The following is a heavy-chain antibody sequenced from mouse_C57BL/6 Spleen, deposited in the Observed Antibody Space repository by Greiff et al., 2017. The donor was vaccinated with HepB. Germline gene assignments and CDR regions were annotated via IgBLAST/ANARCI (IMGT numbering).Heavy chain of an antibody. J-gene: IGHJ1*03. D-gene: IGHD1-1*01. CDR3: ARRGEYYGSSHWYLDV. V-gene: IGHV1-69*01. CDR2: IDPSDSYT. Sequence: QVQLQQPGAELVMPGASVKLSCKASGYTFTSYWMHWVKQRPGQGLEWIGEIDPSDSYTNYNQTFKGKSTLTVDKASSTAYMNLSSLTSEDAAVYYGARRGEYYGSSHWYLDVWGKGNTVTVSS. CDR1: GYTFTSYW.